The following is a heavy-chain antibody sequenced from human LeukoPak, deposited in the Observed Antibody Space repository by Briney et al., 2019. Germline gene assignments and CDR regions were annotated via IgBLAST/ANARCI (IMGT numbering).Heavy chain of an antibody. D-gene: IGHD4-17*01. J-gene: IGHJ4*02. CDR3: ARGYGDQNYYYFDY. Sequence: PSETLSLTCAVSGGSISSSNWWSWVRQPPGKGPEWIGEIYHSGSTNYNPSLKSRVTISVDKSKNQFSLKLSSVTAADTAVYYCARGYGDQNYYYFDYWGQGTLVTVSS. CDR1: GGSISSSNW. V-gene: IGHV4-4*02. CDR2: IYHSGST.